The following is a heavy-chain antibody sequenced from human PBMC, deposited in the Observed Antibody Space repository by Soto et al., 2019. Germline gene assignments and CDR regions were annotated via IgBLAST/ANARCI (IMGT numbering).Heavy chain of an antibody. CDR1: GFTFSSYW. CDR2: IKQDGSEK. V-gene: IGHV3-7*05. Sequence: GGSLRLSCAASGFTFSSYWMSWVRQAPGKGLEWVANIKQDGSEKYYVDSVKGLFTISRDNAKNSLYLQMNSLRAEDTAVYYSARELNNWNFFYYYYYGMDVWGQGTTVTVSS. D-gene: IGHD1-7*01. CDR3: ARELNNWNFFYYYYYGMDV. J-gene: IGHJ6*02.